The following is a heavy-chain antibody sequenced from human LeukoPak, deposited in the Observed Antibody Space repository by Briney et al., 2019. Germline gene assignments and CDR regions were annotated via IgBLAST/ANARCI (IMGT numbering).Heavy chain of an antibody. V-gene: IGHV3-21*06. J-gene: IGHJ4*02. CDR2: ISSTSSDI. CDR1: GFSFSSHS. CDR3: ARDAGAGFDY. Sequence: GGSLRLSCAASGFSFSSHSMNWVRQAPGKGLERVSYISSTSSDIYYADSVKGRFTISRDDAKNSLYLEMNSLSAEDTAVYYCARDAGAGFDYWGQGTLVTVSS. D-gene: IGHD6-13*01.